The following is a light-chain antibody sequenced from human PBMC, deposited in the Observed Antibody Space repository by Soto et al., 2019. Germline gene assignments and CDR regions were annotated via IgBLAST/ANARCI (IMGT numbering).Light chain of an antibody. V-gene: IGKV1-27*01. Sequence: DIQMTQSPSSLSASVGDRVTITCRASQGISNSLAWYQQEPGKVPKLLIYDASTLQSGVSSRFSGSGSGTDVTLTISSLQPEDVATYYCQKYDRAPEAFGQGTKVEIK. CDR1: QGISNS. CDR3: QKYDRAPEA. CDR2: DAS. J-gene: IGKJ1*01.